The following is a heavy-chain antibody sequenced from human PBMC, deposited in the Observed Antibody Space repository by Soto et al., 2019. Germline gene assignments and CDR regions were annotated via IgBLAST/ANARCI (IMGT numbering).Heavy chain of an antibody. J-gene: IGHJ4*02. CDR2: INPNSGGT. V-gene: IGHV1-2*02. D-gene: IGHD6-13*01. CDR1: GYTFTGYY. Sequence: ASVKVSCKASGYTFTGYYMHWVRQAPGQGLEWMGWINPNSGGTNYAQKFQGRVTMTRDTSISTAYMELSRLGSEDTAVYYCARGAYIAAAGPPKSFDYWGRGTLVTVSS. CDR3: ARGAYIAAAGPPKSFDY.